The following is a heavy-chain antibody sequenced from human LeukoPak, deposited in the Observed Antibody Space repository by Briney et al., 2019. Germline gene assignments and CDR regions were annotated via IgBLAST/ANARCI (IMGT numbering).Heavy chain of an antibody. CDR3: AKEGDYYGSGSHHDAFDM. D-gene: IGHD3-10*01. V-gene: IGHV3-30*02. CDR1: GFTFSTYG. J-gene: IGHJ3*02. Sequence: GGSLRLSCAASGFTFSTYGMHWVRQAPGKGLEWVSFIRYVGINKYYADSVKGRFTISRDDSKNTLYLQMNSLRPEDTALCYCAKEGDYYGSGSHHDAFDMWGQGTMVTVSS. CDR2: IRYVGINK.